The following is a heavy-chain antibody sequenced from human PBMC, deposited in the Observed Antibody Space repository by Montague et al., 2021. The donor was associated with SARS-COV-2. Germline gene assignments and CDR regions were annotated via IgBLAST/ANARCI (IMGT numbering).Heavy chain of an antibody. Sequence: SRRLSLSASGFTFSDYWWHWVRQVPGKGLTWVSRINRDGSHTNYADSVKGRFSISRDNARDTVYLEVNSLRAEDTAIYFCAGAPDCGGNRCNSFPYRGMDVWGQGIPNTVSS. CDR3: AGAPDCGGNRCNSFPYRGMDV. CDR2: INRDGSHT. J-gene: IGHJ6*02. D-gene: IGHD4-23*01. CDR1: GFTFSDYW. V-gene: IGHV3-74*01.